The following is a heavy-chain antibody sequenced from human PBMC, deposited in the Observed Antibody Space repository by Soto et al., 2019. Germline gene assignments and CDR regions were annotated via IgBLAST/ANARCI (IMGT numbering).Heavy chain of an antibody. CDR2: IYPYDSDT. V-gene: IGHV5-51*01. D-gene: IGHD2-2*01. CDR1: GYSFTSYW. J-gene: IGHJ4*01. CDR3: ARHLVGSTRGNFDY. Sequence: ESLKISCKTSGYSFTSYWIGWVRQMPGKGMEWMGNIYPYDSDTRYSPSFQGQVTISADTSITTAYLQWSGLRASDTAMYFCARHLVGSTRGNFDYWGQGTLVTVSS.